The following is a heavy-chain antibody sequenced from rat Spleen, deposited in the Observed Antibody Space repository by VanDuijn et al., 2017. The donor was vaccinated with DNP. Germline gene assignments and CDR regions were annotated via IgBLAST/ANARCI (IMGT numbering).Heavy chain of an antibody. Sequence: EVQLVESGGDLMQPGGSLKLSCSASGFTFSDYYMAWVRQAPKKGLEWVASISYEGDRIYYKDSVKGRFTISRDNARSTLFLQMNSLTSEDTATYYCARRGYKNSWYFDFWGPGTMVTVSS. CDR3: ARRGYKNSWYFDF. J-gene: IGHJ1*01. D-gene: IGHD1-4*01. CDR1: GFTFSDYY. CDR2: ISYEGDRI. V-gene: IGHV5-22*01.